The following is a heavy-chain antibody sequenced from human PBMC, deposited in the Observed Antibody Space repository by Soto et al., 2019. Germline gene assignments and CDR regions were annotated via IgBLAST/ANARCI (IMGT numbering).Heavy chain of an antibody. D-gene: IGHD2-15*01. CDR1: GYTFTSYA. V-gene: IGHV1-3*01. CDR2: LNVGNGNT. Sequence: QVQLVQSGAEVKKPGASVKVSCKTSGYTFTSYAIHWVRQAPGHGLEWLGWLNVGNGNTQYSPKLHDRVTLTRDTSASTAYMELSSLRSEDTAVYYCAREPLCGGRCYVHWFDRWGQGTLVTVSS. CDR3: AREPLCGGRCYVHWFDR. J-gene: IGHJ5*02.